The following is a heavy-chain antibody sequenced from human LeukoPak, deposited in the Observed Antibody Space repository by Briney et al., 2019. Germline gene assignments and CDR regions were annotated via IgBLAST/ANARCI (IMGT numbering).Heavy chain of an antibody. D-gene: IGHD6-13*01. J-gene: IGHJ4*02. V-gene: IGHV1-46*01. CDR3: AKDSSRWSLDC. Sequence: GASVKVSCKASGYTFTNYKLHWVRQAPGQGLEWLAIINPSDGSTRYEQKFQGRVTMTRDTSTSTVYMDLSSLRSEDTAVYYCAKDSSRWSLDCWGQGTLVTVSS. CDR2: INPSDGST. CDR1: GYTFTNYK.